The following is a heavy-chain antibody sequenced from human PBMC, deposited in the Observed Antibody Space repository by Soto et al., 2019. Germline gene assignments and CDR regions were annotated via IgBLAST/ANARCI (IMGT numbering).Heavy chain of an antibody. D-gene: IGHD4-17*01. J-gene: IGHJ6*02. CDR1: GYSFTSYW. CDR2: IDPSDSYT. Sequence: PGESLKISCKGSGYSFTSYWFSWVRQMPGKGLEWMGRIDPSDSYTNYSPSFQGHVTISADKSISTAYLQWSSLKASDTAMYYCASLTTVVTPYYYYGMDVWGQGTTVTVSS. CDR3: ASLTTVVTPYYYYGMDV. V-gene: IGHV5-10-1*01.